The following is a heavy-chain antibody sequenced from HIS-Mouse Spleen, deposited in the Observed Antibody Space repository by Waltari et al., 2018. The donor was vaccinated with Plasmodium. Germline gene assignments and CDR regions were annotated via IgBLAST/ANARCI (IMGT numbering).Heavy chain of an antibody. Sequence: QLQLQESGPGLVKPSETLSLTCTVSGGPIRIRSYYWGWIRQPPGKGLEWIGSIYYSGSTYYNPSLKSRVTISVDTSKNQFSLKLSSVTAADTAVYYCARDRITGTSYFDYWGQGTLVTVSS. J-gene: IGHJ4*02. CDR3: ARDRITGTSYFDY. D-gene: IGHD1-7*01. V-gene: IGHV4-39*07. CDR2: IYYSGST. CDR1: GGPIRIRSYY.